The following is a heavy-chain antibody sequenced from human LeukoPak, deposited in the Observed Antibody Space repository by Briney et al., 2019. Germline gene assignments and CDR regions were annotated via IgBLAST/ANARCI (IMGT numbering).Heavy chain of an antibody. CDR2: INHSGST. CDR1: GGSFSGYY. J-gene: IGHJ1*01. CDR3: ASLVPAAPEYFQH. Sequence: SETLSLTCAVYGGSFSGYYWSWIRQPPGKGLEWIGEINHSGSTNYNPSLKSRVTISVDTSKNQFSLKLSSVTAADTAVYYCASLVPAAPEYFQHWGQGTLVTVSS. D-gene: IGHD2-2*01. V-gene: IGHV4-34*01.